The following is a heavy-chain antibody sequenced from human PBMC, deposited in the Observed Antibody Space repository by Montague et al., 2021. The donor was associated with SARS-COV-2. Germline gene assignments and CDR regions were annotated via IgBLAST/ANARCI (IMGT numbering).Heavy chain of an antibody. V-gene: IGHV4-39*01. Sequence: SETLSLTCTVSGGSIRSSGYYWGWIRQPPGKGLEWIGCIYYSGSTYYNPSLKSRVTISVDTSKNQFSLKLSSVTAADTAVYYCARQRITRFLGRMFDYWGQGTLVPGSP. D-gene: IGHD3-9*01. J-gene: IGHJ4*02. CDR1: GGSIRSSGYY. CDR2: IYYSGST. CDR3: ARQRITRFLGRMFDY.